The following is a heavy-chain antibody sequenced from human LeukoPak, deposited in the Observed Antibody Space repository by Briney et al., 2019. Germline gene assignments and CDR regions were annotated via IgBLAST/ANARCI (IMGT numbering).Heavy chain of an antibody. V-gene: IGHV3-74*01. J-gene: IGHJ4*02. CDR2: INPGGSST. CDR3: ARSNQADDY. Sequence: PGVSLRLSCAASGFTFSSYWMHWVRQAPGKGLVWVSRINPGGSSTAYADSVKGRFTISRDNAKNTLYLQMDSLRAEDTAIYYCARSNQADDYWGQGTLVTVSS. CDR1: GFTFSSYW. D-gene: IGHD1-14*01.